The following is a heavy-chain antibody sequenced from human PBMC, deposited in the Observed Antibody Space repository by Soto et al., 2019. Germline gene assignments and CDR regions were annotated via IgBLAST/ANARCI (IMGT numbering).Heavy chain of an antibody. J-gene: IGHJ6*02. CDR1: GGSFSGYN. CDR3: ARGPWGSGSYPRLGMDV. CDR2: INHSGST. Sequence: PSPTLSLTCAVYGGSFSGYNRSWIRQPPGKGLEWVGEINHSGSTNYNPSLKIRVTISVDTSKNQFSLKLSSVTGADTAVYYWARGPWGSGSYPRLGMDVWGQVTTVTVS. V-gene: IGHV4-34*01. D-gene: IGHD1-26*01.